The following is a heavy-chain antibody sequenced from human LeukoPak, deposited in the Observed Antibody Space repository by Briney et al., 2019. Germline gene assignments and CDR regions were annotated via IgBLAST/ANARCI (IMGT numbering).Heavy chain of an antibody. D-gene: IGHD3-22*01. J-gene: IGHJ4*02. CDR3: TRDDRITMIPTDFDY. V-gene: IGHV3-49*04. CDR2: IRSKAYGGTT. CDR1: GFTFGDDA. Sequence: GGSLRLSCTASGFTFGDDAMSWVRQAPGKGLEWVGFIRSKAYGGTTEYAASVKGRFTISRDDSKSIAYLQMNSLKTEDTAVYYCTRDDRITMIPTDFDYWGQGTLVTVSS.